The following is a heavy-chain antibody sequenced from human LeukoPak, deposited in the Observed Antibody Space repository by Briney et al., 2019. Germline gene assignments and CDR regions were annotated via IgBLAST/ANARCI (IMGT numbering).Heavy chain of an antibody. CDR2: ISGGGGST. CDR1: GLTFSSYA. Sequence: GGSLRLPCAPSGLTFSSYAMRWAPQATGKALGWFSTISGGGGSTYYADSVKGRFTISRDNSKSTLYLQMNSLRAEDTAVYYCAKEQQLVLCYFGYWGQGTLVTVSS. CDR3: AKEQQLVLCYFGY. J-gene: IGHJ4*02. V-gene: IGHV3-23*01. D-gene: IGHD6-13*01.